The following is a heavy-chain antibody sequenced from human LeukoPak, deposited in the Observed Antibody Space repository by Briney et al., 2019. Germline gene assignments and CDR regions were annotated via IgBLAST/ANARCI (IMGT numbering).Heavy chain of an antibody. CDR1: GFTFNNYW. V-gene: IGHV3-74*01. Sequence: PGGSLRLSCVTSGFTFNNYWMHWVRQVPGKGLVWVSRIKGDGSSTGYADSVKGRFTISRDNAKNTLYLQMNSLRADDTAVYYCAKDNSPGWFGPWGQGTLVTVSS. J-gene: IGHJ5*02. CDR3: AKDNSPGWFGP. D-gene: IGHD4-11*01. CDR2: IKGDGSST.